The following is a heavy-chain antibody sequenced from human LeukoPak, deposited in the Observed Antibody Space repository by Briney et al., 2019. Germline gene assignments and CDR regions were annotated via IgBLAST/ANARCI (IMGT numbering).Heavy chain of an antibody. V-gene: IGHV4-59*01. Sequence: SETLSLTCTVSGGSISSYYWSWIRQPPGKGLEWIGYIYYSGSTNYNPSLKSRVTISVDTSKNQFSLKLSSVTAAGTAVYYCAREVAAAGTPYNWFDPWGQGTLVTVSS. CDR2: IYYSGST. D-gene: IGHD6-13*01. CDR1: GGSISSYY. J-gene: IGHJ5*02. CDR3: AREVAAAGTPYNWFDP.